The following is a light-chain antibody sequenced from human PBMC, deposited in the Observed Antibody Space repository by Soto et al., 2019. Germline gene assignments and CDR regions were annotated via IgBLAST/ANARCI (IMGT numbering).Light chain of an antibody. CDR2: HVT. J-gene: IGLJ1*01. Sequence: QSALTQPASVSGSPGQSITISCTGTSSDIGGYNYVSWYQHHPGKAPKLMIYHVTNRPSGVSNRFSGSKSGNTASLTISGLQAEDEADYYCSSYTSSSTYVFATGTKLTVL. CDR1: SSDIGGYNY. CDR3: SSYTSSSTYV. V-gene: IGLV2-14*03.